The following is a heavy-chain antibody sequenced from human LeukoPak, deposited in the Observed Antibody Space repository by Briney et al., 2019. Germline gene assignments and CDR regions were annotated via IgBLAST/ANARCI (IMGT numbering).Heavy chain of an antibody. CDR1: GFTFSSYS. CDR2: ISSSSSYI. D-gene: IGHD1-26*01. CDR3: ARVGGSYTVGAFDI. V-gene: IGHV3-21*01. Sequence: GGSLRLSCAASGFTFSSYSMNWVRQAPGKGLEWVSSISSSSSYIYYADSVKGRFTISRDNAKNSLYLQMNSLRAEDTAVCYCARVGGSYTVGAFDIWGQGTMVTVSS. J-gene: IGHJ3*02.